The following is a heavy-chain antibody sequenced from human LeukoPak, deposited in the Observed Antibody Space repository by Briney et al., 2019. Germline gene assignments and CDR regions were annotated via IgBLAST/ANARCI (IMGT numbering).Heavy chain of an antibody. J-gene: IGHJ5*02. Sequence: SETLSLTCTVSGGSISSGGYYWSWIRQHPGKGLEWIGYIYYSGSTYYNPSLKSRVTISVDTSKNQLSLKLSSVTAADTAVYYCARGIYSSVWFDPWGQGTLVTVSS. CDR2: IYYSGST. V-gene: IGHV4-31*03. CDR3: ARGIYSSVWFDP. D-gene: IGHD6-19*01. CDR1: GGSISSGGYY.